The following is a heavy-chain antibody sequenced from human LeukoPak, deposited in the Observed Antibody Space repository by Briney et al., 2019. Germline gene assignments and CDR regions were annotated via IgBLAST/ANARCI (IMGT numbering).Heavy chain of an antibody. CDR2: INPNSGGT. V-gene: IGHV1-2*06. CDR3: ARDHGDFWSGYYSY. D-gene: IGHD3-3*01. Sequence: ASVKVSCKASGYTFTSYYMHWVRQAPGQGLEWMGRINPNSGGTNYAQKFQGRVTMTRDTSISTAYMELSRLRSDDTAVYYCARDHGDFWSGYYSYWGQGTLVTVSS. J-gene: IGHJ4*02. CDR1: GYTFTSYY.